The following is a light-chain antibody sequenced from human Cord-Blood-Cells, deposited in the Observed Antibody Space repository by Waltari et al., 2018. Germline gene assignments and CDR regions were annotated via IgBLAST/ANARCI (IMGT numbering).Light chain of an antibody. CDR1: QSVSSSY. CDR3: QQYGSSPLT. V-gene: IGKV3-20*01. CDR2: GAS. Sequence: EIVLTQSPGTLSLSPVERATLPCRASQSVSSSYLAWYQQKPCQAPRLLIYGASSRATGIPDRFSGSGSGTDFTLTISRLEPEDFAVYYCQQYGSSPLTFGGGTKVEIK. J-gene: IGKJ4*01.